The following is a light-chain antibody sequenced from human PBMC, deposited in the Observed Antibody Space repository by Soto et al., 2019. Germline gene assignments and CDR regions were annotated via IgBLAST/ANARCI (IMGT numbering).Light chain of an antibody. CDR1: QSVSSSY. CDR3: QQYGSSPLT. CDR2: GAS. J-gene: IGKJ1*01. Sequence: EIVLTQSPGTLSLSPGERATLSWSASQSVSSSYLAWYQQKPGQAPRLLIYGASSRATGIPDRFSGSGSGTDFTLTISRLEPEDFAVYYCQQYGSSPLTFGQGTKVDNK. V-gene: IGKV3-20*01.